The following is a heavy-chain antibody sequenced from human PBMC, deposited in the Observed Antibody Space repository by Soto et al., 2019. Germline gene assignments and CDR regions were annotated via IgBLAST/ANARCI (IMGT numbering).Heavy chain of an antibody. CDR1: GFSFSSYG. J-gene: IGHJ6*04. CDR2: TWYDGSNK. CDR3: ARDLMQYGTSISCYGHGMALDV. Sequence: QVQLVESGGGVVQPGRSLRLSCAASGFSFSSYGMHWVRKAPGKGLEWVAVTWYDGSNKYYADSLKGRFTISRDNSKNTLYLQMNSLRAEDTAVYYCARDLMQYGTSISCYGHGMALDVWGKGHKVTVSS. V-gene: IGHV3-33*01. D-gene: IGHD2-2*01.